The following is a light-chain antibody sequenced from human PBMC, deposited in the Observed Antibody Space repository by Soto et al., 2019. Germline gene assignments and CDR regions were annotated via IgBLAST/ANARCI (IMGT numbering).Light chain of an antibody. Sequence: DIQLTQSPSSLSASVGDRVTITCRVSQGISSYLAWYQQKPGKAPNLLIHTASTLQSGVPSRFSGSGSGTEFTLTISSLQPEDFATYYCQQRNSYPITFGQGTRLEI. V-gene: IGKV1-9*01. J-gene: IGKJ5*01. CDR1: QGISSY. CDR2: TAS. CDR3: QQRNSYPIT.